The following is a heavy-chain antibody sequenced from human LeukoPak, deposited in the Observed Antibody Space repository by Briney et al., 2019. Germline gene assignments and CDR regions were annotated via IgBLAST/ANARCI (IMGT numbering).Heavy chain of an antibody. CDR3: AGDKGEYYDSSGYLDY. Sequence: SETLSLTCTVSGGSISTYYWSWIRQPPGKGLEWIGYIYYSGNTNCNPALKSRVSMSVDTSKNQFSLKLTSVTAADTAVYYCAGDKGEYYDSSGYLDYWGQGTLVTVSS. CDR1: GGSISTYY. CDR2: IYYSGNT. V-gene: IGHV4-59*01. D-gene: IGHD3-22*01. J-gene: IGHJ4*02.